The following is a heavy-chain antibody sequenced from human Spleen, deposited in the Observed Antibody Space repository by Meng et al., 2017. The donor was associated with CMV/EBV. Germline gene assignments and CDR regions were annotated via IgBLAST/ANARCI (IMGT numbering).Heavy chain of an antibody. D-gene: IGHD5-12*01. J-gene: IGHJ4*02. Sequence: SETLSLTCAVYGASFSGYYWSWIRQPPGKGLEWMGEINHSGNTNYNPSLKSRVTISVDTSKNQFSLKLGSVTDADTAVYYCARGPGYSGYGDYWGQGTLVTVSS. CDR3: ARGPGYSGYGDY. CDR1: GASFSGYY. CDR2: INHSGNT. V-gene: IGHV4-34*01.